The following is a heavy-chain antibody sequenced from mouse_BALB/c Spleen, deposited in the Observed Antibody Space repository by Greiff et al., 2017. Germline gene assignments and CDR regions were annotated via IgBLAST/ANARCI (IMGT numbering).Heavy chain of an antibody. J-gene: IGHJ4*01. CDR1: GFNIKDTY. CDR2: IDPANGNT. CDR3: ARGKSYYAMDD. Sequence: VQLQQSGAELVKPGASVKLSCTASGFNIKDTYMHWVKQRPEQGLEWIGRIDPANGNTKYDPKFQGKATITADTSSNTAYMQLSSLTSEDSAVYYCARGKSYYAMDDWGQGTSVTVSS. V-gene: IGHV14-3*02.